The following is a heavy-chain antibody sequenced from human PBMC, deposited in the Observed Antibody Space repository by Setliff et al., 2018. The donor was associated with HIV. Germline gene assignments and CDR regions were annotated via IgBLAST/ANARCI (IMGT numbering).Heavy chain of an antibody. D-gene: IGHD1-26*01. CDR3: ARGGSGSPFDY. Sequence: SETLSLTCVVSGDSIDNRYYWAWIRQPPGKGLEWIGNVYYSVTTYYNPSLKSRVTISVDTSKNQFSLKLSSVTAADTAVYYCARGGSGSPFDYWGQGTLVTVSS. J-gene: IGHJ4*02. CDR1: GDSIDNRYY. V-gene: IGHV4-38-2*01. CDR2: VYYSVTT.